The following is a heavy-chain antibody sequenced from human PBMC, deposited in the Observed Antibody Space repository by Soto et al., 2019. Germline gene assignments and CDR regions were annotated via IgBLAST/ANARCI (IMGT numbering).Heavy chain of an antibody. D-gene: IGHD3-3*01. CDR1: GYTFTSYD. CDR2: MNPNSGNT. V-gene: IGHV1-8*01. Sequence: GASVKVSCKASGYTFTSYDINWVRQATGQGLEWMGWMNPNSGNTGYAQKFQGRVTMTRNTSISTAYMELSSLRSEDTAVYYCASGSDSSDYYGMDVWGQGTTVTVSS. CDR3: ASGSDSSDYYGMDV. J-gene: IGHJ6*02.